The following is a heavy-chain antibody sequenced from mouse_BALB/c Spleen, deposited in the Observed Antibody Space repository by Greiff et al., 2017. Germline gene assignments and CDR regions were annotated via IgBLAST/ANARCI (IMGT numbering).Heavy chain of an antibody. J-gene: IGHJ2*01. CDR1: GYAFTNYL. CDR2: INPGSGGT. D-gene: IGHD1-1*01. V-gene: IGHV1-54*01. CDR3: ARGGYYGSRPDY. Sequence: VQLQESGAELVRPGTSVKVSCKASGYAFTNYLIEWVKQRPGQGLEWIGVINPGSGGTNYNEKFKGKATLTADKSSSTAYMQLSSLTSDDSAVYCCARGGYYGSRPDYWGQGTTLTVSS.